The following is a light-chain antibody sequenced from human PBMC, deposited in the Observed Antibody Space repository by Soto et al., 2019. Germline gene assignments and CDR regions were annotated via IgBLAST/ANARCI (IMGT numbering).Light chain of an antibody. V-gene: IGKV3-20*01. Sequence: EIVLTQSPGTLSLSPGERATLSCRASQSVSSSYLAWYQQKPGQAPRLLIYGASSRDTGIPDRFSGSGSGTDVTLTSSRLETEDFAVYYCQQYDSSPLTFGGGTKVEIK. CDR1: QSVSSSY. J-gene: IGKJ4*01. CDR3: QQYDSSPLT. CDR2: GAS.